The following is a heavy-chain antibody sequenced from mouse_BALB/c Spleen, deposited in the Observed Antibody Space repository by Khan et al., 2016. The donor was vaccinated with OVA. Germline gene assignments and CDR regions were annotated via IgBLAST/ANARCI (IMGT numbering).Heavy chain of an antibody. J-gene: IGHJ3*01. Sequence: QIQLVQSGPELKKPGETVKISCKASGYIFTNYGMNWVKQAPGKGLKWMGWINTNTGEPTFAEEFKERFAFSLETSANTAYLQINSLKNEDTARYFFARGYYRYGSWFAYGGQGTLVTVSA. V-gene: IGHV9-3*02. CDR1: GYIFTNYG. CDR2: INTNTGEP. D-gene: IGHD2-14*01. CDR3: ARGYYRYGSWFAY.